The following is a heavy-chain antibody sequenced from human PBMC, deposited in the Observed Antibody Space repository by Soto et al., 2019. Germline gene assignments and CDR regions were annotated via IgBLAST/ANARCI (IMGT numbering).Heavy chain of an antibody. Sequence: ASVKVSCKASGYTFTSYGIRWVRQAPGQGLEWMGWISAYNGNTNYAQKLQGRVTMTTDTSTSTAYMELRSLRSDDTAVYYCARVCITIFGVVIAGNWFDPWGQGTPVTVSS. CDR3: ARVCITIFGVVIAGNWFDP. CDR2: ISAYNGNT. V-gene: IGHV1-18*01. CDR1: GYTFTSYG. D-gene: IGHD3-3*01. J-gene: IGHJ5*02.